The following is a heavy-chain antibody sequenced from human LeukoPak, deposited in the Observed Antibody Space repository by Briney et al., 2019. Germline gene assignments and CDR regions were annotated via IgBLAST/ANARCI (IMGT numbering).Heavy chain of an antibody. CDR1: GYTFTGYY. CDR3: ARDRYAYCGGDCLDAFDI. V-gene: IGHV1-2*02. CDR2: INSNSGGT. D-gene: IGHD2-21*02. Sequence: ASVKVSCKASGYTFTGYYMHWVRQAPGQGLEWMGWINSNSGGTNYAQKFQGRVTMTRDTSISTAYMELSRLRSDDTAMYYCARDRYAYCGGDCLDAFDIWGQGTMVTVSS. J-gene: IGHJ3*02.